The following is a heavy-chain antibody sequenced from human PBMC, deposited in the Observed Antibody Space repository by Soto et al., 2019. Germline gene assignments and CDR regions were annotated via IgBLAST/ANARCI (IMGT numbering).Heavy chain of an antibody. D-gene: IGHD5-12*01. V-gene: IGHV3-64D*06. CDR1: GFTFSSYA. J-gene: IGHJ4*02. CDR2: VRGNGDPP. CDR3: VKSRGGNNFDFFD. Sequence: GGSLRLSCSASGFTFSSYAMHWVRQAPGKGLEYVSGVRGNGDPPFYADSVKGRFTISRDNSKNTLYLQMSSLSADDTAAYYCVKSRGGNNFDFFDWGQGALVTVSS.